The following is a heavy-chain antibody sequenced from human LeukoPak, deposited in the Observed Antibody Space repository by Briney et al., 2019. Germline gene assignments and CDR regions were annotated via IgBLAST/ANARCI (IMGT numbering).Heavy chain of an antibody. CDR1: GFTFSNYN. D-gene: IGHD3-10*01. CDR3: ASHGSGSYYSFDY. CDR2: ISRSSTTI. J-gene: IGHJ4*02. V-gene: IGHV3-48*02. Sequence: PGGSLRLSCAASGFTFSNYNMNWVRQAPGKGLEWVSYISRSSTTIYYADSVKGRFTVSRDNAKNSLFLQMNSLRDEDTAVYYCASHGSGSYYSFDYWGQGTLVTVSS.